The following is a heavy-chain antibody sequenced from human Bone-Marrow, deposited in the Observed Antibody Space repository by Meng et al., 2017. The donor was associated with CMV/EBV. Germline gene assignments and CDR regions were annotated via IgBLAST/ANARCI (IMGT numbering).Heavy chain of an antibody. V-gene: IGHV3-30*02. CDR1: GFTFSSYG. Sequence: GGSLRLSCAASGFTFSSYGMHWVRQAPGKGLEWVAFIRYDGSNKYYADSVKGRFTISRDNSKSTLYLQMNSLRAEDTAVYYCAKAVFGGVSLSAFDIWGQGTMVTVSS. J-gene: IGHJ3*02. D-gene: IGHD3-16*01. CDR3: AKAVFGGVSLSAFDI. CDR2: IRYDGSNK.